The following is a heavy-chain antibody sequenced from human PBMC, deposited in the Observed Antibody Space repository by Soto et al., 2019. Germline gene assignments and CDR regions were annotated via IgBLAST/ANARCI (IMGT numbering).Heavy chain of an antibody. J-gene: IGHJ5*02. CDR2: ISAYNGNT. CDR3: ARDLPTHYDFWSGYGSRFDP. D-gene: IGHD3-3*01. CDR1: GYTFTSYG. V-gene: IGHV1-18*01. Sequence: GASVKVSCKASGYTFTSYGISWVRQAPGQGLEWMGWISAYNGNTNYAQKLQGRVTMTTDTSTSTAYMELRSLRSDDTAVYYCARDLPTHYDFWSGYGSRFDPWGQGTLVTVSS.